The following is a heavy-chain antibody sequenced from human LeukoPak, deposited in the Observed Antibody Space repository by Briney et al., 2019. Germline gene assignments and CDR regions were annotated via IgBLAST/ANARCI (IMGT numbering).Heavy chain of an antibody. CDR2: IYTSGST. CDR1: GGSISSYY. V-gene: IGHV4-4*07. D-gene: IGHD5-24*01. J-gene: IGHJ2*01. Sequence: PSETLSLTCTVSGGSISSYYWSWIRQPAGKGLEWIGRIYTSGSTNYNPSLKSRVTMSVDTSKNQFSLELYTVTAADTAVYYCARHKFGGDGYNRYFDLWGRGTLVTVSS. CDR3: ARHKFGGDGYNRYFDL.